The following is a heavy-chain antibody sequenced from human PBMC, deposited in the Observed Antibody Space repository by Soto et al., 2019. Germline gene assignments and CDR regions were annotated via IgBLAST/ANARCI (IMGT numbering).Heavy chain of an antibody. CDR2: IYYSGST. CDR3: ARVGIQLWAPVDY. CDR1: GGTISSYY. Sequence: SETLSLTCTVSGGTISSYYWSWIRQPPGKGLEWIGYIYYSGSTNYNPSLKSRVTISVDTSKNQFFLKLTSVTAADTAVYYCARVGIQLWAPVDYWGQGTLVTVSS. V-gene: IGHV4-59*01. D-gene: IGHD5-18*01. J-gene: IGHJ4*02.